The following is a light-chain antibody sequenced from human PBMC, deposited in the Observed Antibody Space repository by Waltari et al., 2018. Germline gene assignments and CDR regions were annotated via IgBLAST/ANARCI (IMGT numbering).Light chain of an antibody. V-gene: IGLV5-39*01. CDR2: YYSGSNN. CDR3: AIWYSSTAL. Sequence: QPVLTQPTSLSASPGASARLSCTLNSGIDVGDYSIFWYQQKPGSPPRYLLRYYSGSNNHQGSGVPSRFSGSKDASANVGLLLISGLQSEDEADYYCAIWYSSTALFGGGTRLTVL. J-gene: IGLJ2*01. CDR1: SGIDVGDYS.